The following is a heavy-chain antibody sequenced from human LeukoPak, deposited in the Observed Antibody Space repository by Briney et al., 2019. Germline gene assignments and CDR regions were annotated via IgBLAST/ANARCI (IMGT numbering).Heavy chain of an antibody. CDR2: ISSSGSTR. CDR1: GFTFSSYG. CDR3: AGDRSTVTRTDYYGIDV. D-gene: IGHD4-17*01. V-gene: IGHV3-48*03. Sequence: GGSLRLSCAASGFTFSSYGRNWGGQAPGNGLEWVSYISSSGSTRYYADSVKVRCTISRDNAKNSLYLPMNRLRAEDTAVSYCAGDRSTVTRTDYYGIDVWGQGTTVTVSS. J-gene: IGHJ6*02.